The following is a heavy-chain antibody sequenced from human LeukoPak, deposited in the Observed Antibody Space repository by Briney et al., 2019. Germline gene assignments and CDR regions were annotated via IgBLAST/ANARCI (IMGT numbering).Heavy chain of an antibody. Sequence: ASVKVSCKASGYTFTGYYIHWVRQAPGQGLEWMGWINPNSGGTNYAQKFQGRVTMTRDTSISTAYMELSRLRSDDTAVYYCARVGVGATGFDYWGQGTLVTVSS. CDR3: ARVGVGATGFDY. CDR1: GYTFTGYY. V-gene: IGHV1-2*02. J-gene: IGHJ4*02. D-gene: IGHD1-26*01. CDR2: INPNSGGT.